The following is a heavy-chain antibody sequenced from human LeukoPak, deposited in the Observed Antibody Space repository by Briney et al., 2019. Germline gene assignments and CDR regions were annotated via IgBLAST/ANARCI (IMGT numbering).Heavy chain of an antibody. CDR1: GYTFTSYG. V-gene: IGHV1-18*01. CDR3: ARCIFGVVLNVTNWFDP. D-gene: IGHD3-3*01. CDR2: ISAYNGNT. Sequence: ASVKVSCKASGYTFTSYGISWVRQAPGQGLEWMGWISAYNGNTNYAQKLQGRVTMTTDTSTSTAYMELRSLRSDDTAVYYCARCIFGVVLNVTNWFDPWGQGTLVTVPS. J-gene: IGHJ5*02.